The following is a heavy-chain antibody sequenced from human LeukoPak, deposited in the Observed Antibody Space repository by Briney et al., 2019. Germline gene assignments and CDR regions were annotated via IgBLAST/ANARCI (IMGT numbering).Heavy chain of an antibody. D-gene: IGHD6-19*01. CDR3: ARDSRSSHYFDY. J-gene: IGHJ4*02. CDR2: IYTGGST. V-gene: IGHV3-66*01. Sequence: GGSLRLSCAASGFTVSGTCMSWVRQAPGKGREWVSVIYTGGSTYYADSVKGRFTISRDDSKNALYLQMNRLRAEGTAVYYCARDSRSSHYFDYWGQGTLVTVSS. CDR1: GFTVSGTC.